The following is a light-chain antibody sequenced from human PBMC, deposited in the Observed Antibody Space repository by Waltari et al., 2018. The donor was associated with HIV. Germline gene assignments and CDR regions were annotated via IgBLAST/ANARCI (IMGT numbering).Light chain of an antibody. V-gene: IGKV3-15*01. J-gene: IGKJ4*02. Sequence: DIVMTHSPATLSVSPGERAALSCRASQTVHSDLAWYQQKPGQPPRLLVYGASTRPTGIPARFSGSGYGTDFTLIISSRQSDDFAIYFCQQYKDWPLTFGRGTKVEIK. CDR1: QTVHSD. CDR2: GAS. CDR3: QQYKDWPLT.